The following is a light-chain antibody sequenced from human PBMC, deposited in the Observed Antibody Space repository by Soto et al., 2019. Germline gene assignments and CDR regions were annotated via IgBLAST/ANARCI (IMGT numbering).Light chain of an antibody. CDR3: QQTFSTPRT. Sequence: ETQMTQSPSSLSASVGDRVTITCRASQNVRSYLNWYQQKPGKAPNLLIYETSTLQSGVPSRFNGDGYGTDFTLSISSXHPEDFATYYCQQTFSTPRTFGQGTKVDIK. CDR2: ETS. CDR1: QNVRSY. J-gene: IGKJ1*01. V-gene: IGKV1-39*01.